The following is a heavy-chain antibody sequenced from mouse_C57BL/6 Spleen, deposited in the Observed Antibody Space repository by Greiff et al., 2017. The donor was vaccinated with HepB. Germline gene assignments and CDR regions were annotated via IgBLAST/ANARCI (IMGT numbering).Heavy chain of an antibody. J-gene: IGHJ4*01. V-gene: IGHV2-2*01. CDR2: IWSGGST. CDR3: ARLRSRAMDY. CDR1: GFSLTSYG. Sequence: QVQLQQSGPGLVQPSQSLSITCTVSGFSLTSYGVHWVRQSPGKGLEWLGVIWSGGSTDYNAAFISRLSISKDNSKSQVFFKMNSLQADDTAIYYCARLRSRAMDYWGQGTSVTVSS.